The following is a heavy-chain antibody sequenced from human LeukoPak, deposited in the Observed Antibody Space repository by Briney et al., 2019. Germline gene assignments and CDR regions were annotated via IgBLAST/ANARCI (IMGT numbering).Heavy chain of an antibody. CDR2: ISSSGSTI. Sequence: GGSLRLSCAASGFTFSDYYMSWIRQAPGKGLEWDSYISSSGSTIYYADSVKGRFTISRDNAKNSLYLQMNSLRAEDTAVYYCARVPTVTSTHDAFDIWGQGTMVTVSS. J-gene: IGHJ3*02. CDR3: ARVPTVTSTHDAFDI. CDR1: GFTFSDYY. V-gene: IGHV3-11*01. D-gene: IGHD4-17*01.